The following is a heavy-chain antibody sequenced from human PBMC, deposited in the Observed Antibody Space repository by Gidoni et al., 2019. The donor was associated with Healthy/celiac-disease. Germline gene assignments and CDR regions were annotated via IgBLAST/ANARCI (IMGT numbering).Heavy chain of an antibody. CDR1: GFTFSTYG. CDR2: IWYDGSNK. V-gene: IGHV3-33*01. CDR3: AREPRYSSGWYVDY. J-gene: IGHJ4*02. Sequence: QVQLVESGGGVVQPGRSLRLSCAASGFTFSTYGIPWVRQAPGKGLGWGGVIWYDGSNKYYADSVKGRFTISRDNSKNTLYLQMNSLRAEDTAVYYCAREPRYSSGWYVDYWGQGTLVTVSS. D-gene: IGHD6-19*01.